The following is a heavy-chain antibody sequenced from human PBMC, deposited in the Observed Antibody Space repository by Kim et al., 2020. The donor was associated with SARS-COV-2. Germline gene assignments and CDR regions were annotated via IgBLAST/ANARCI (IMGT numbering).Heavy chain of an antibody. CDR3: AKDIGLGGSKRGSFDY. D-gene: IGHD1-26*01. J-gene: IGHJ4*02. CDR1: GFTFDDYA. CDR2: ISWNSGSI. Sequence: GGSLRLSCAASGFTFDDYAMHWVRQAPGKGLEWVSGISWNSGSIGYADSVKGRFTISRDNAKNSLYLQMNSLRAEDTALYYCAKDIGLGGSKRGSFDYWGQGTLVTVSS. V-gene: IGHV3-9*01.